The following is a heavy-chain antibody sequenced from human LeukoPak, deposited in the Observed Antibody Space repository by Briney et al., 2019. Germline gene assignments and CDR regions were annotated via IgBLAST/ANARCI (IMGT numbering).Heavy chain of an antibody. CDR3: AKSNGYGLIDI. V-gene: IGHV4-39*07. J-gene: IGHJ3*02. CDR2: IFYSGST. CDR1: GFSLSTSGVG. Sequence: SGPTLVNPTQTLTLTCTFSGFSLSTSGVGVGWIRQPPGKALEWIGNIFYSGSTYYSPSPKSRVTISLDTSRNQFSLKLNSVTAADTAVYYCAKSNGYGLIDIWGQGTMVTVSS. D-gene: IGHD3-22*01.